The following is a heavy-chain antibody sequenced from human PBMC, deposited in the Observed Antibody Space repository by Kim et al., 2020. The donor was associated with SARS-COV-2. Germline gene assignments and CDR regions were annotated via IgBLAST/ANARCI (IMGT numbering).Heavy chain of an antibody. CDR3: AKHREDFGDSLIDY. V-gene: IGHV3-23*01. Sequence: GGSLRLSCAASGFTFSNYAMSWVRQAPGKGLGWVSVISGNGGSTYYADSVKGRFTISRDKSKNILYLQMNSLRVEDTAVYYCAKHREDFGDSLIDYWGQGTLVTVSS. D-gene: IGHD3-10*01. CDR1: GFTFSNYA. J-gene: IGHJ4*02. CDR2: ISGNGGST.